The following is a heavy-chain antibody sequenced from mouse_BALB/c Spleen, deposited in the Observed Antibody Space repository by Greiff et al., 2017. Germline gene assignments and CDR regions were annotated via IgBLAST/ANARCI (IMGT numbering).Heavy chain of an antibody. CDR2: ISSGGSYT. CDR3: ASGTGTGGYFDV. J-gene: IGHJ1*01. CDR1: GFTFSSYG. D-gene: IGHD4-1*01. Sequence: EVQGVESGGDLVKPGGSLKLSCAASGFTFSSYGMSWVRQTPDKRLEWVATISSGGSYTYYPDSVKGRFTISRDNAKNTLYLQMSSLKSEDTAMYYCASGTGTGGYFDVWGAGTTVTVSS. V-gene: IGHV5-6*01.